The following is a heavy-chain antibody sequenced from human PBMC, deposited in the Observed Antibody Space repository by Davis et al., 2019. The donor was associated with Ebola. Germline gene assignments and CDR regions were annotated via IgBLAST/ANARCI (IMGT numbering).Heavy chain of an antibody. CDR3: ARGGEYDFWTGGYYYYGMDV. Sequence: LSLTCAASGFTVSSNYMSWVRQAPGKGLEWVSAISGSGSTIYYADSVKDRFTISRDNAKNSLYLQMNSLRAEDTAVYYWARGGEYDFWTGGYYYYGMDVWGQGTTVTVSS. J-gene: IGHJ6*02. CDR1: GFTVSSNY. CDR2: ISGSGSTI. D-gene: IGHD3-3*01. V-gene: IGHV3-11*04.